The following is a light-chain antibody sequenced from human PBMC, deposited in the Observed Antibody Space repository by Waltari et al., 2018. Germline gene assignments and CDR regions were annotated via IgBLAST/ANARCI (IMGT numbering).Light chain of an antibody. V-gene: IGLV2-14*01. CDR2: DVS. CDR1: SSDDGNYNS. J-gene: IGLJ3*02. CDR3: SSYADIITV. Sequence: QAGLTQPASGSGATGHSITISCTGTSSDDGNYNSVSWYQQQPGKAPKHIMYDVSQRPSGVSDRLSGSKSDNTASLTISGLQTEDEGDYYCSSYADIITVFGGGTRLTVL.